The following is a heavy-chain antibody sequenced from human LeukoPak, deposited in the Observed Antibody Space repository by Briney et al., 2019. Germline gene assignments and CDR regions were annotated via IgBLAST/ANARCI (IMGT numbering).Heavy chain of an antibody. J-gene: IGHJ5*01. V-gene: IGHV1-2*02. CDR2: INPNNGGT. D-gene: IGHD3-9*01. CDR3: ARGEGRRYFDWFFS. Sequence: GASVKVSCKASGYTFTGYYMHWVRQAPGQGLEWMGWINPNNGGTDYAQKFQGRATMTRDTSTSTAYMELSRLRSDDTAVYFCARGEGRRYFDWFFSWGQGTLVTVSS. CDR1: GYTFTGYY.